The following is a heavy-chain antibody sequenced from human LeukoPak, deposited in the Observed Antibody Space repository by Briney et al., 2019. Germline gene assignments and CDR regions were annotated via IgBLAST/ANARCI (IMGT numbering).Heavy chain of an antibody. CDR1: GYTLTELS. J-gene: IGHJ5*02. Sequence: ASVKVSCTVSGYTLTELSMHWVRQAPGKGLEWMGGFYPEDGETVYAQKFQGRVTMTEDTSTDTAYMELSSLRSEDTAVYYCARDDGSGSYYSRYNWFDPWGQGTLVTVSS. CDR3: ARDDGSGSYYSRYNWFDP. CDR2: FYPEDGET. V-gene: IGHV1-24*01. D-gene: IGHD3-10*01.